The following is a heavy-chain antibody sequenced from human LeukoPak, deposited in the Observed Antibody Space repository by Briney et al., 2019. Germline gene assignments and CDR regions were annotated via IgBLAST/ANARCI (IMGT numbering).Heavy chain of an antibody. J-gene: IGHJ5*02. V-gene: IGHV4-59*01. D-gene: IGHD3-10*01. Sequence: SETLSLTCTVSGGFISSYYRNWIRQPPGKGLEWIGYIYYSGSTNYNPSLKSRVTISVDTSKNQFSLKLSSVTAADTAVYYCARVPYGSGSYLFHWFDPWGQGTLVTVSS. CDR3: ARVPYGSGSYLFHWFDP. CDR2: IYYSGST. CDR1: GGFISSYY.